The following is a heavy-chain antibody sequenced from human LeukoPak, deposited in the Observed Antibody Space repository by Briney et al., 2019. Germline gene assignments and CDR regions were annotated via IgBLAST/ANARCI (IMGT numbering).Heavy chain of an antibody. J-gene: IGHJ6*02. CDR1: GGSISSYY. CDR3: ARELYSSRDGGRYYYYYGMDV. CDR2: IYTSGST. V-gene: IGHV4-4*07. D-gene: IGHD6-13*01. Sequence: SETLSLTCTVSGGSISSYYWSWIRQPAGKGLEWIGRIYTSGSTNYNPSLKSRVTMSVDTSKNQFSLKLSSVTAADTAVYYCARELYSSRDGGRYYYYYGMDVWGQGTTVTVSS.